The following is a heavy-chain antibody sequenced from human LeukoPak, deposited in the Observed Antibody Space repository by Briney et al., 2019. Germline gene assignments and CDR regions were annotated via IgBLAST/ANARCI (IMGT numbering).Heavy chain of an antibody. D-gene: IGHD1-26*01. CDR2: ISGSGYST. V-gene: IGHV3-23*01. Sequence: GGSLRLSCAASGFSFSSYSMNWVRQAPGKGLEWVSAISGSGYSTYYADSVKGRFTISRDNSKNTLYLQMNSLRAEDTALYFCAQWSRYFDYWGQGTLVTVSS. J-gene: IGHJ4*02. CDR3: AQWSRYFDY. CDR1: GFSFSSYS.